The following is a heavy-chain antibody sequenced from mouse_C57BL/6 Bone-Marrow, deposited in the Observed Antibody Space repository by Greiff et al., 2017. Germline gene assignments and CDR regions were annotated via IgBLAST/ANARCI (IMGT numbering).Heavy chain of an antibody. D-gene: IGHD1-1*01. Sequence: VQLQQPGAELVKPGASVKMSCKASGYTFTSYWITWVKQRPGQGLEWIGDIYPGSGSTNYNEKFKSKATLTVDTSSSTAYMQRSSLTSEDSAVYYCARRGVYYGSSCAMDYWGQGTSVTVSS. J-gene: IGHJ4*01. CDR2: IYPGSGST. CDR1: GYTFTSYW. CDR3: ARRGVYYGSSCAMDY. V-gene: IGHV1-55*01.